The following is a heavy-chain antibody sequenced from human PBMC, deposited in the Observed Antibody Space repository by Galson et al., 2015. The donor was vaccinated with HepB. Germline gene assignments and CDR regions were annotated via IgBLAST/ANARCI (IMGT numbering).Heavy chain of an antibody. V-gene: IGHV1-18*04. CDR1: GYTFTSYG. D-gene: IGHD3-22*01. Sequence: SVKVSCKASGYTFTSYGISWVRQAPGQGLEWMGWISAYNGNTNYAQKLQGRVTMTTDTSTSTAYMELRSLRSDDTAVYYCARDTDSSGYYPSDYWGQGTLVTVSS. J-gene: IGHJ4*02. CDR3: ARDTDSSGYYPSDY. CDR2: ISAYNGNT.